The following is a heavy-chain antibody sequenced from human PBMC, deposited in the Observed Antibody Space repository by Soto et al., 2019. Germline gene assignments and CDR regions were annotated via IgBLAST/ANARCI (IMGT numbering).Heavy chain of an antibody. V-gene: IGHV4-4*07. CDR3: ARDNNDFWSLYPLAFDY. CDR1: GGSLTKYY. D-gene: IGHD3-3*01. Sequence: PSETLSLTCTVSGGSLTKYYWIWIRQPAGKGLEWIGRISTSGNVVSKASLRSRLTMSVDTSKNQFSLRLTSVTAADTAVYYCARDNNDFWSLYPLAFDYWGQGALVTVSS. CDR2: ISTSGNV. J-gene: IGHJ4*02.